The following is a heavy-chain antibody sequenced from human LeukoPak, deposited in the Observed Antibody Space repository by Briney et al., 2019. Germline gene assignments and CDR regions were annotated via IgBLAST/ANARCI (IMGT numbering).Heavy chain of an antibody. CDR3: ARQRNLYFDL. CDR2: IYYSGST. CDR1: GGSISSYY. V-gene: IGHV4-59*08. J-gene: IGHJ2*01. Sequence: SETLSLTCTVSGGSISSYYWSWIRQPPGKGLEWIGYIYYSGSTNYNPSLKSRVTISVDTSKNQFSLKLRSVTAADTAVYYCARQRNLYFDLWGRGTLVTVSS.